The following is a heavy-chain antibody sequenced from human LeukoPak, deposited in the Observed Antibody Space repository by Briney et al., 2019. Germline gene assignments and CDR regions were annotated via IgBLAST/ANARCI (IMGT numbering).Heavy chain of an antibody. V-gene: IGHV1-2*02. CDR2: INPNSGGT. Sequence: GASVKGSCKASGYTFTGYYMHWVRQAPGQGLEWMGWINPNSGGTNYAQKFQGRVTMTRDTSISTAYMELSRLRSDDTAVYYCAAGILTGSPTRPFDYWGQGTLVTVSS. J-gene: IGHJ4*02. CDR3: AAGILTGSPTRPFDY. D-gene: IGHD3-9*01. CDR1: GYTFTGYY.